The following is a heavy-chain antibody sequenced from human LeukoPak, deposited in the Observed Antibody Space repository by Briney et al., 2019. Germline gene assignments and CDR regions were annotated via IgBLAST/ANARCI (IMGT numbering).Heavy chain of an antibody. CDR3: ARDRGIIYQPLLYGDY. Sequence: GASVKVSCKASGYTFTGYYLHWVRQAPGQGLEWMGWINPNSGGTNYAQKFQGRVTMTRDTSISTAYMELSRLRSDDTAVYYCARDRGIIYQPLLYGDYWGQGTLVTVSS. CDR2: INPNSGGT. CDR1: GYTFTGYY. V-gene: IGHV1-2*02. D-gene: IGHD2-2*02. J-gene: IGHJ4*02.